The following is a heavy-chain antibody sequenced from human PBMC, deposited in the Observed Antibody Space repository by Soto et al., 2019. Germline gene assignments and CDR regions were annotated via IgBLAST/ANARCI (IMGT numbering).Heavy chain of an antibody. CDR2: IYSSGST. V-gene: IGHV4-30-4*01. CDR1: CGSISICDYY. J-gene: IGHJ3*02. Sequence: QVQLQEPGPGLVKPSQPLSLTCTVSCGSISICDYYWIWIRQPPGKGLEWIGYIYSSGSTYYNPSIKSLVTISVHTSKNQFSLKLSSVTAADAAVYYWGRAKVITMIVVVLHSYGDAFGICGQGTIVTVSP. CDR3: GRAKVITMIVVVLHSYGDAFGI. D-gene: IGHD3-22*01.